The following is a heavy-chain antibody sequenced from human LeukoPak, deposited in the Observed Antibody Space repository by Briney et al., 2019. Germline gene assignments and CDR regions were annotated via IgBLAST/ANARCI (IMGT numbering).Heavy chain of an antibody. D-gene: IGHD1-7*01. CDR2: ISAYNGNT. CDR3: ARDRRPNWNYVPSAFDI. J-gene: IGHJ3*02. Sequence: ASVKVSCKASGYTFTTSGISWVRQAPGQGLEWMGWISAYNGNTNYAQKLQGRVTMTTDTSTSTAYMELRSLRSDDTAVYYCARDRRPNWNYVPSAFDIWGQGTMVTVSS. CDR1: GYTFTTSG. V-gene: IGHV1-18*01.